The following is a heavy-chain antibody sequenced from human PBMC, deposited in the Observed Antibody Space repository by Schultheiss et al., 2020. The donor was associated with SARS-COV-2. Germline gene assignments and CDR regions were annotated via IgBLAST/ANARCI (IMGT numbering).Heavy chain of an antibody. CDR3: AHRDATYYDFWSGYPGFDP. V-gene: IGHV2-70*12. CDR1: GFSLSTSGMC. D-gene: IGHD3-3*01. CDR2: IDWDDDK. Sequence: QTLSLTCTFSGFSLSTSGMCVSWIRQPPGKALEWLALIDWDDDKYYSTSLKTRLTISKDTSKNQVVLTMTNMDPVDTATYYCAHRDATYYDFWSGYPGFDPWGQGTLVTVSS. J-gene: IGHJ5*02.